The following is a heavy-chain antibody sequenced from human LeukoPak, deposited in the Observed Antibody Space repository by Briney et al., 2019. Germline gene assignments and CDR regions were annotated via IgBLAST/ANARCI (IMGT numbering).Heavy chain of an antibody. CDR1: GFTFSDYY. Sequence: PGGSLRLSCAASGFTFSDYYMSWIRQAPGKGLEWVSYISSSSSYTNYAESVKGRFTISRENAKNSLYLQMNSLRAEDTAVYYCAREFYSGIYSGYDCFDYWGQGTLVTVSS. J-gene: IGHJ4*02. V-gene: IGHV3-11*05. D-gene: IGHD5-12*01. CDR3: AREFYSGIYSGYDCFDY. CDR2: ISSSSSYT.